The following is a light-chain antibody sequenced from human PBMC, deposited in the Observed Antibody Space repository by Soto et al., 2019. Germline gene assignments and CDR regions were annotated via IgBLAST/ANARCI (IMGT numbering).Light chain of an antibody. CDR2: DAS. Sequence: EIVLTQSPATLSLSPGERATLSCRASQSVSIYLAWYQQRPGQAPRLLIYDASNRATGIPARFSGSGSGTDFTLTISSLEPEDFALYYCQQRSNWPPITFGQGTRLEI. V-gene: IGKV3-11*01. CDR3: QQRSNWPPIT. CDR1: QSVSIY. J-gene: IGKJ5*01.